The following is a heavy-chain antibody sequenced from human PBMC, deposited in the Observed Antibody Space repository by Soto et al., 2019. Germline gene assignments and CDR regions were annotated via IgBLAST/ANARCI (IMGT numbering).Heavy chain of an antibody. CDR3: ARDLGSYYDY. Sequence: SETLSLTCTVSGGSISSGGYYWSWIRQHSGKGLEWIGYIYYSGSTYYNPSLKSRVTISVDTSKNQSSLKLSSVTAADTAVYYCARDLGSYYDYWGQGTLVTVSS. J-gene: IGHJ4*02. D-gene: IGHD1-26*01. CDR2: IYYSGST. V-gene: IGHV4-31*03. CDR1: GGSISSGGYY.